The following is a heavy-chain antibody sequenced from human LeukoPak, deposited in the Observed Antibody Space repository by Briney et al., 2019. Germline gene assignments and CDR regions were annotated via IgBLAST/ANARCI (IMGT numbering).Heavy chain of an antibody. J-gene: IGHJ4*02. V-gene: IGHV5-51*01. D-gene: IGHD5-24*01. CDR3: AKLSSTPGYNPFDY. CDR2: IYPNDSNT. CDR1: GYSFTSYW. Sequence: GESLKISCKASGYSFTSYWIGWVRQMPGKGLEWMGIIYPNDSNTRYSPSFQGQVTISADKSVSTAYLQWTSLQASDTAMYYCAKLSSTPGYNPFDYWGQGTLATVSS.